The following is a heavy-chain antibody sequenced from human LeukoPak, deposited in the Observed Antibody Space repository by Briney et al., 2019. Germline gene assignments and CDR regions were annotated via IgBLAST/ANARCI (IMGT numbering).Heavy chain of an antibody. D-gene: IGHD4-11*01. V-gene: IGHV3-13*05. Sequence: GGSLRLSCAASGFTFSRYDMHWVRQSTGKGLEWVSGIGTAGDPYSPGSVKGRFTISRENAKNSLYLQMNSLRVGDTAVYYCARDRRSKAAFDIWGQGTMVTVS. CDR2: IGTAGDP. CDR1: GFTFSRYD. CDR3: ARDRRSKAAFDI. J-gene: IGHJ3*02.